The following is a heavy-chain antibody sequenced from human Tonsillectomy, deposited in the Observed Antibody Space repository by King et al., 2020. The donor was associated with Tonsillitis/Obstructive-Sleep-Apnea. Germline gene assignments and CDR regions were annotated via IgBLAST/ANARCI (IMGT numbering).Heavy chain of an antibody. CDR2: IDPSDSYT. J-gene: IGHJ6*03. D-gene: IGHD3-22*01. CDR3: ARRQYYYDSSGQGYYYYYYMDV. Sequence: ELQLVQSGAEVKKPGESLRISCKGSGYSFTSYWISWVRQMPGKGLEWMGRIDPSDSYTNYSPSFQGHVTIPADKSISTAYLQWSSLKASDTAMYYCARRQYYYDSSGQGYYYYYYMDVWGKGTTVTVSS. V-gene: IGHV5-10-1*01. CDR1: GYSFTSYW.